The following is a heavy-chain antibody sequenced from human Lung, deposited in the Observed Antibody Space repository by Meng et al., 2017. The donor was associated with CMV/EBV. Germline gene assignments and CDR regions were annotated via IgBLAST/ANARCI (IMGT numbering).Heavy chain of an antibody. V-gene: IGHV3-30-3*01. CDR3: ARGLVGASGVF. J-gene: IGHJ4*02. CDR1: GFTFNTHG. Sequence: GESLKISCAASGFTFNTHGIHWVRQAPGKGLEWVALISYDGNSQYYADSVKGRFTVSRDNLQMNSLRPEDTAIYYCARGLVGASGVFWGQGKLVHVAS. CDR2: ISYDGNSQ. D-gene: IGHD1-26*01.